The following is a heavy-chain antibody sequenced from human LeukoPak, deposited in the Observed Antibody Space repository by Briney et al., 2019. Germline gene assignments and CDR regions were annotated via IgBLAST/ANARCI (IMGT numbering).Heavy chain of an antibody. V-gene: IGHV1-2*02. CDR1: GYTFTGYY. CDR2: INPNSGGT. Sequence: ASVKVSCKASGYTFTGYYMHWVRQAPGQGLEWMGWINPNSGGTNYAQKFQGRVTMTRDTSISTAYMELSRLRSDDTAVYYCARGLPAQRYGSGRHNWFDPWGRGTLVTVSS. CDR3: ARGLPAQRYGSGRHNWFDP. J-gene: IGHJ5*02. D-gene: IGHD3-10*01.